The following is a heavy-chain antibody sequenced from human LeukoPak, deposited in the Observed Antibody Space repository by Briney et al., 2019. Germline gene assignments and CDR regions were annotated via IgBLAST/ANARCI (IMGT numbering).Heavy chain of an antibody. Sequence: PSETLSLTCAVSGGSISSADYSWSWIRQPPGKGLEWIGYIYHSGSTYYNPSLKSRVTISVDTSKNQFSLKLSSVTAADTAVYYCARDWEMATRFDYWGQGTLVTVSS. CDR2: IYHSGST. D-gene: IGHD5-24*01. CDR3: ARDWEMATRFDY. CDR1: GGSISSADYS. V-gene: IGHV4-30-2*05. J-gene: IGHJ4*02.